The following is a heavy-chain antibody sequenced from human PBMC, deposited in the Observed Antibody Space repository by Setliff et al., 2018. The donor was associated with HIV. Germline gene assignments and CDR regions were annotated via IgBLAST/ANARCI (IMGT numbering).Heavy chain of an antibody. CDR3: IWSGSSGLYYFDH. D-gene: IGHD3-22*01. CDR2: IKSKIDGETT. V-gene: IGHV3-15*01. J-gene: IGHJ4*02. CDR1: GFTFSDAW. Sequence: LRLSCAGSGFTFSDAWITWVRQAPGKGLEWLGRIKSKIDGETTDYAAPVKGRFTISRDDSKNTVYLHMNSLKTEDTAVYYCIWSGSSGLYYFDHWGQGTLVTVS.